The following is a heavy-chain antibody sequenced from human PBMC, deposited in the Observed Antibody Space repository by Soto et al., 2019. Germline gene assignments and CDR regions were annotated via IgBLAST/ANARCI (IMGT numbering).Heavy chain of an antibody. CDR1: GFTFDSYA. CDR3: AKNRGLQYYFDY. J-gene: IGHJ4*02. CDR2: ISGSGDYT. Sequence: EVQLLESGGGLVQPGGSLRLSCAASGFTFDSYAMNWVRQAPGKGLEWVSTISGSGDYTYYADSVKGRFTISRDNSKKMMYLKRTSLRADDPAVYYCAKNRGLQYYFDYWGQGTLVTVSS. V-gene: IGHV3-23*01.